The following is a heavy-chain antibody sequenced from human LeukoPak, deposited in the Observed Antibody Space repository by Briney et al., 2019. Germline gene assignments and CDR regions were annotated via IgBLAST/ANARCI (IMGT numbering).Heavy chain of an antibody. D-gene: IGHD3-10*01. V-gene: IGHV3-33*06. J-gene: IGHJ6*03. Sequence: GGSLRLSCAASGFTFSSYGMHGVRQAPGKGLEGVAVIWYDGSNKYYADSVKGRFTISRDNSKNTLYLQMNSLRAEDTAVYYCAKNSGKDRYYYYYMDVWGKGTTVTVSS. CDR1: GFTFSSYG. CDR2: IWYDGSNK. CDR3: AKNSGKDRYYYYYMDV.